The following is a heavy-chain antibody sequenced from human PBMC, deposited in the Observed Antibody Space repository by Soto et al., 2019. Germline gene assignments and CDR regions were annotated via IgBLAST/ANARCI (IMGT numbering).Heavy chain of an antibody. D-gene: IGHD2-8*01. J-gene: IGHJ5*02. Sequence: QVQLVESGGGVVQPGRSLRLSCAASGFTFSSFGMHWVRQAPGKGLEWVALISYDGSNKYYADSVKGRFTISRDDSKNTLNRQMNSLRSEDTAMYYCAKDSVEGGDIVVMVYASNWFDPWGQGNLVTVSS. V-gene: IGHV3-30*18. CDR2: ISYDGSNK. CDR1: GFTFSSFG. CDR3: AKDSVEGGDIVVMVYASNWFDP.